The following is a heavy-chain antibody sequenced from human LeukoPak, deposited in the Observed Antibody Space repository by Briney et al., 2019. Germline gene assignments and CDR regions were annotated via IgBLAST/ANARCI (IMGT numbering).Heavy chain of an antibody. CDR2: ISYDGSNK. D-gene: IGHD3-10*01. Sequence: GGSLRLSCAASGFTFSSYAMHWVRQAPGKGLEWVAVISYDGSNKYYADSVKGRFTISRDNSKNTLYLQMNSLRAEDTAVYYCARDFWIASTMVRGVIRTLYYWGQGTLVTVSS. J-gene: IGHJ4*02. V-gene: IGHV3-30-3*01. CDR3: ARDFWIASTMVRGVIRTLYY. CDR1: GFTFSSYA.